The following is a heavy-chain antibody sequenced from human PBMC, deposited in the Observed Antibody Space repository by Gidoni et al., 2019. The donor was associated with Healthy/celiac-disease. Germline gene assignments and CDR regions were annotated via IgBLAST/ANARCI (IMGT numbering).Heavy chain of an antibody. D-gene: IGHD6-6*01. Sequence: QVQLVQSGGCVVQPGRSLRLSCAASGFPFSSYGMHWFRQAPGQGLAGVAVIWYDGSNKYYAESVKGRFTISRDNSKNTLYLQMNSRRAEDTAVYYCARDAYSSSYLPDYWGQGTLVTVSS. CDR2: IWYDGSNK. CDR1: GFPFSSYG. J-gene: IGHJ4*02. CDR3: ARDAYSSSYLPDY. V-gene: IGHV3-33*01.